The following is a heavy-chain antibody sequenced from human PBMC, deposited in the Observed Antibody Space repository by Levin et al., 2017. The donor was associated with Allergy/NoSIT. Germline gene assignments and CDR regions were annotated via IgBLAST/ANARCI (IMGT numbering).Heavy chain of an antibody. CDR1: GFTFSSYG. Sequence: GESLKISCAASGFTFSSYGMHWVRQAPGKGLEWVAVISYDGSNKYYADSVKGRFTISRDNSKNTLYLQMNSLRAEDTAVYYCAKDRMTTVTYYDYWGQGTLVTVSS. V-gene: IGHV3-30*18. D-gene: IGHD4-11*01. CDR2: ISYDGSNK. J-gene: IGHJ4*02. CDR3: AKDRMTTVTYYDY.